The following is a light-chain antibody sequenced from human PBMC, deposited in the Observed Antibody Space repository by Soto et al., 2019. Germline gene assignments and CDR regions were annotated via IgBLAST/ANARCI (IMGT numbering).Light chain of an antibody. J-gene: IGKJ4*01. CDR2: DAS. CDR3: QQRTSRLT. V-gene: IGKV3-11*01. Sequence: EIVLTQSPATLSLSPGERATLSCRARQSVSSYLAWYQQKPGQAPRLLIYDASNRATGIPARFSGSGSGTDFTLTISSLEPEDFAVYYCQQRTSRLTFGGGTKVEIK. CDR1: QSVSSY.